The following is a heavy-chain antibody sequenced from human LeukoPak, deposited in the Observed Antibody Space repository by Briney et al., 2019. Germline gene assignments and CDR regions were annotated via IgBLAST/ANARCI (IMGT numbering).Heavy chain of an antibody. V-gene: IGHV1-3*01. D-gene: IGHD3-9*01. J-gene: IGHJ4*02. CDR2: INAGNGNT. CDR1: GYTFTSYA. Sequence: GASVKVSCKASGYTFTSYAMHWVRQAPGQRLEWMGWINAGNGNTKYSQKFQGRVTITRDTSASTAYMELSSLRSEDTAVYYCARDAGVLRYFDWLLGQGIDYWGQGTLVTVSS. CDR3: ARDAGVLRYFDWLLGQGIDY.